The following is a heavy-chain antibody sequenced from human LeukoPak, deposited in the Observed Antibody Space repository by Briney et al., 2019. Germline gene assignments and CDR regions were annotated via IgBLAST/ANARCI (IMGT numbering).Heavy chain of an antibody. J-gene: IGHJ4*02. CDR1: GFTFSSYA. Sequence: TGGSLRLSCAASGFTFSSYAMSWVRQAPGKGLDWVSAISTSGGSTYYADSVKGRFTISRDNSKNTLYLQMNSLSAEDTAVYYCAKRASPPYYFDYWGQGTLVTVSS. CDR2: ISTSGGST. V-gene: IGHV3-23*01. CDR3: AKRASPPYYFDY.